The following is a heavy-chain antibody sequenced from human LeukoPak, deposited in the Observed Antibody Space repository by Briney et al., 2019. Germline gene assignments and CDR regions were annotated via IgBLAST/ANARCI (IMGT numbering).Heavy chain of an antibody. CDR2: INPSGGST. CDR3: ARGTGAIFGVVPDAFDI. D-gene: IGHD3-3*01. J-gene: IGHJ3*02. Sequence: ASVKVSCKASGYTFTGYYMHWVRQAPGQGLEWMGIINPSGGSTSYAQKFQGRVTMTRDTSTSTVYMELSSLRSEDTAVYYCARGTGAIFGVVPDAFDIWGQGTMVTVSS. V-gene: IGHV1-46*01. CDR1: GYTFTGYY.